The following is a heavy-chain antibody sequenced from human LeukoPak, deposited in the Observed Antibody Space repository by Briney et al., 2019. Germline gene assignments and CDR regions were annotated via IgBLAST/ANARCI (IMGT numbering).Heavy chain of an antibody. CDR1: GFTFSSYE. J-gene: IGHJ4*02. Sequence: PGGSLRLSCAASGFTFSSYEMNWVRQAPGKGLEWVSYISSSGSTIYYADSVKGRFTISRDNAKNSLYLQMNSLRAEDTAVYYCARADRGGGYFDYWGQGTLVTVSS. D-gene: IGHD3-10*01. V-gene: IGHV3-48*03. CDR3: ARADRGGGYFDY. CDR2: ISSSGSTI.